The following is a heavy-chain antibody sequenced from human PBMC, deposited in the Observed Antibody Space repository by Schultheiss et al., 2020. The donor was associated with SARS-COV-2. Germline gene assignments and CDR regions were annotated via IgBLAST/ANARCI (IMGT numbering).Heavy chain of an antibody. CDR2: IYPGDSDT. CDR3: ARYGYYYDSSGYGFDY. D-gene: IGHD3-22*01. Sequence: GESLKISCKGSGYSFTSYWIGWVRQMPGKGLEWMGIIYPGDSDTRYSPSFQGQVTISADKSISTAYLQWSSLKASDTAMYYCARYGYYYDSSGYGFDYWGQGTLVTVS. V-gene: IGHV5-51*01. J-gene: IGHJ4*02. CDR1: GYSFTSYW.